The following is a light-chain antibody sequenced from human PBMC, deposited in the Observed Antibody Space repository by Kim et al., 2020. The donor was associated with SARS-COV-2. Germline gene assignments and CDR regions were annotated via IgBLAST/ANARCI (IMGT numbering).Light chain of an antibody. V-gene: IGLV3-1*01. CDR2: QDA. CDR1: KLDDKY. CDR3: QAWDSGTAGV. J-gene: IGLJ2*01. Sequence: SCELTQPPSVSVSPGQTASITCSGDKLDDKYVAWYQQKPGQSPVLIIYQDAKRPSGIPERFSGSNSGNTASLTISGTQALDESDYYCQAWDSGTAGVFGGGTQLTVL.